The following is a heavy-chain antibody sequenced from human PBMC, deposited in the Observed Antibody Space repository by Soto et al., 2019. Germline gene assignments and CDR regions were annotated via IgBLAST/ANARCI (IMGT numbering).Heavy chain of an antibody. CDR1: GFTFSSYW. CDR3: ARAGSSSWYSDFDY. V-gene: IGHV3-7*01. D-gene: IGHD6-13*01. Sequence: GGSLRLSCAASGFTFSSYWMSWVRQAPGKGLEWVANIKQDGSEKYYVDSVKGRFTISRDNAKNSLYLQMNSLRAEDTAVYYCARAGSSSWYSDFDYWGQGTLVTV. J-gene: IGHJ4*02. CDR2: IKQDGSEK.